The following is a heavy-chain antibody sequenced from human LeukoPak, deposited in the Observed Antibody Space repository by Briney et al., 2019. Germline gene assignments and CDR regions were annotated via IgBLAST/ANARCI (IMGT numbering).Heavy chain of an antibody. J-gene: IGHJ4*02. CDR1: GYTFTSYD. D-gene: IGHD3-10*01. CDR2: MNPNSGNT. CDR3: ARGTFYGSGSYWHY. Sequence: ASVKVSCKASGYTFTSYDINWVRQATGQGLEWMGWMNPNSGNTGYAQKFQGRVTMTRNTSISTAYMELGSLRSEDTAVYYCARGTFYGSGSYWHYWGQGTLVTVSS. V-gene: IGHV1-8*01.